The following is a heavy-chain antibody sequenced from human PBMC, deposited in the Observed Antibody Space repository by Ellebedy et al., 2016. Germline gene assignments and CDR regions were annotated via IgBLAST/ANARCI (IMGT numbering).Heavy chain of an antibody. CDR2: ISSGGNSI. Sequence: GESLKISCAASGFSVSSKYINWIRQAPGKGLEWVSFISSGGNSIYYAHSVKGRFTISRDNAKNSLYLQMNSLRAEDTAVYYCTRDLMASNWFDPWGQGTLVTVSS. V-gene: IGHV3-11*01. CDR3: TRDLMASNWFDP. D-gene: IGHD3-10*01. CDR1: GFSVSSKY. J-gene: IGHJ5*02.